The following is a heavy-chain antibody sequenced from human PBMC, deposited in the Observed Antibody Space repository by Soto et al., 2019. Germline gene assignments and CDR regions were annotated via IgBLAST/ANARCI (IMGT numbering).Heavy chain of an antibody. CDR2: VYYRGRS. CDR1: GGSVTNSSYY. V-gene: IGHV4-39*01. Sequence: SETLSLTCTVSGGSVTNSSYYWGWIRQSPGKGLEWIGSVYYRGRSYSKSSVKSRVTISVDTSKNRFSLSLNSVTASDTAVYFCVSQRTTVPTQAYFDYWGPGALVTVSS. J-gene: IGHJ4*02. D-gene: IGHD4-17*01. CDR3: VSQRTTVPTQAYFDY.